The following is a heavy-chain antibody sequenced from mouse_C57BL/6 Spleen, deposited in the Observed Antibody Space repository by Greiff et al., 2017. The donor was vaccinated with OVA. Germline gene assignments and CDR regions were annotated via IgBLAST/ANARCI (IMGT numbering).Heavy chain of an antibody. Sequence: VQLQQSGPELVKPGASVKIPCKASGYTFTDYNMDWVKQSHGKSLEWIGDINPNNGGTIYNQKFKGKATLTVDKSSSTAYMELRSLTSEDTAVYYCARCGYGSSYRYFDVWGTGTTVTVSS. J-gene: IGHJ1*03. V-gene: IGHV1-18*01. CDR2: INPNNGGT. D-gene: IGHD1-1*01. CDR3: ARCGYGSSYRYFDV. CDR1: GYTFTDYN.